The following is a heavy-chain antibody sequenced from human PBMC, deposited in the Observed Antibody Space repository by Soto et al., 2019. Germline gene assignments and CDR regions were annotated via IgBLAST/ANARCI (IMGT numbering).Heavy chain of an antibody. J-gene: IGHJ4*02. CDR1: GFIFRTYA. CDR2: MVGDGSSS. CDR3: AKDLRPDGRYDLDY. V-gene: IGHV3-23*01. D-gene: IGHD1-26*01. Sequence: EVQLLESGGGLAQPGGSLRLPCAASGFIFRTYAMNWVRQAPGKGLEWVSVMVGDGSSSDYADSVRGRFTISRDNSKNTLYLQMNNLRAEDTAVYYCAKDLRPDGRYDLDYWGQGTLVTVSS.